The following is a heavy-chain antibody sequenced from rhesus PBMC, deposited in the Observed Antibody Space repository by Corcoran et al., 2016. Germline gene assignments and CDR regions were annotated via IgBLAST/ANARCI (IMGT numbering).Heavy chain of an antibody. Sequence: QLQLQESGPGLVKPSAPLSVTCAVSGGSISSSSWSWIRQAPGKGLEWIGYIYGSGSSTNYNPSLKSRVTLSVDTSKNQFSLKLSSVTAADTAVYYCVSSLVQPEISLDVWGRGVLVTVSS. J-gene: IGHJ5-2*02. CDR1: GGSISSSS. V-gene: IGHV4-169*01. CDR3: VSSLVQPEISLDV. D-gene: IGHD6-13*01. CDR2: IYGSGSST.